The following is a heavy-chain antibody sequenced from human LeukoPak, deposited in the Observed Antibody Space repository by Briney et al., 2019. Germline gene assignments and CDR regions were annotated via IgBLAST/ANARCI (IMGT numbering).Heavy chain of an antibody. V-gene: IGHV3-21*01. CDR2: ISSSSSYI. CDR3: AKGVLGQWLVDAFDI. J-gene: IGHJ3*02. D-gene: IGHD6-19*01. Sequence: GGSLRLSCGASGFTFSSYSMNWVRQAPGKGLEWVSSISSSSSYIYYADSLKGRFTISRDNARNSLYLQMNSLRAEDTAVYYCAKGVLGQWLVDAFDIWGQGTMVTVSS. CDR1: GFTFSSYS.